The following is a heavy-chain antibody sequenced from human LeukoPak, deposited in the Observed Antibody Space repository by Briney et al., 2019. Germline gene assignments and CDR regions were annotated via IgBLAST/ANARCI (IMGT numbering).Heavy chain of an antibody. Sequence: GGSLRLSCAASGFTFNSYGMSWVRQAPGKGLEWISYIDSDTYGNTIYYPHTVRGRFTISRDNAKNSLYLQMDSLRDEDTAVYYCARDRDYAFDYWGQGTLVTVSS. V-gene: IGHV3-48*02. J-gene: IGHJ4*02. CDR3: ARDRDYAFDY. CDR1: GFTFNSYG. CDR2: IDSDTYGNTI. D-gene: IGHD4-17*01.